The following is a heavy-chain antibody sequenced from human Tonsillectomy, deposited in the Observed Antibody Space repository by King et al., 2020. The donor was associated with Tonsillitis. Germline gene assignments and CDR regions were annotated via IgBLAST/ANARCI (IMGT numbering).Heavy chain of an antibody. J-gene: IGHJ5*02. CDR3: ARSKAGYCSGTGCSWLDP. CDR2: VYHDGNT. V-gene: IGHV4-4*02. D-gene: IGHD2-15*01. Sequence: HVQLQESGPGLVKPWGTLSLTCAVSGASIDNTNWWSWVRQSPGKGLEWIGEVYHDGNTNYNPSLRSRGTMSVDKSKNHFSLNLRSVTAADTAAYYCARSKAGYCSGTGCSWLDPWGQRILVTVSS. CDR1: GASIDNTNW.